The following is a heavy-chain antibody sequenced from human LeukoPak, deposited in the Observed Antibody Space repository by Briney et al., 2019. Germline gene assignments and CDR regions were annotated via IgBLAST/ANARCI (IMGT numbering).Heavy chain of an antibody. V-gene: IGHV3-23*01. Sequence: GSLRLSCSASGFTLRNYGMSWVRQAPRKGLEWVSAISSDGRNTHYADSVKGRFTISRDNSKDTVYLQMNSLRAEDTAVYHCAKQLRDGDYWGQGTLVTVSS. J-gene: IGHJ4*02. CDR2: ISSDGRNT. D-gene: IGHD4-17*01. CDR3: AKQLRDGDY. CDR1: GFTLRNYG.